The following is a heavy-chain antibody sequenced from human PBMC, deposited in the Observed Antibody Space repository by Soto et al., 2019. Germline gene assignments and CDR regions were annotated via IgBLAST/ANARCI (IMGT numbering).Heavy chain of an antibody. Sequence: PVGSLRLSCAASGFNFNIYTINWVRQAPGKRLEWLSSISSSGYIFSTDSVRRRFTIYRDNAKNSVYLQINSLRAEDTAVYFCARDCSGGSCYPGMDVWGQGTTVTVSS. CDR2: ISSSGYI. J-gene: IGHJ6*02. CDR1: GFNFNIYT. D-gene: IGHD2-15*01. V-gene: IGHV3-21*01. CDR3: ARDCSGGSCYPGMDV.